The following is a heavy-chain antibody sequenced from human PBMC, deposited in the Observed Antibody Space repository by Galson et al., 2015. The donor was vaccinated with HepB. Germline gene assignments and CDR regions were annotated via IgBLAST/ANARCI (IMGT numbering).Heavy chain of an antibody. CDR1: GFNFGDYG. D-gene: IGHD1-26*01. CDR2: ISYDGSIE. CDR3: ARDGAHCTATNCERGWLDP. V-gene: IGHV3-30*03. J-gene: IGHJ5*02. Sequence: SLRLSCAASGFNFGDYGMHWVRQAPGKGLQWVASISYDGSIEKFADSVKGRFTISKDNSKNTLYLQMNSLRAADTAVYYCARDGAHCTATNCERGWLDPWGQGVLVIVSS.